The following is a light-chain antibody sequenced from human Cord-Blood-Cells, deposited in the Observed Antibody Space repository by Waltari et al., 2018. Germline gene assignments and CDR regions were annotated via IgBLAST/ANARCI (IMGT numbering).Light chain of an antibody. J-gene: IGLJ3*02. V-gene: IGLV2-14*01. CDR1: SSDVCGYNY. CDR2: DVS. CDR3: SSYTSSSTWV. Sequence: QSALTQPASVSGSPGQSITISRTGTSSDVCGYNYVSWYPQHPGKAPKLMIYDVSKRPSGVSNRFSGSKSGNTASLTISGLQAEDEADYYCSSYTSSSTWVFGGGTKLTVL.